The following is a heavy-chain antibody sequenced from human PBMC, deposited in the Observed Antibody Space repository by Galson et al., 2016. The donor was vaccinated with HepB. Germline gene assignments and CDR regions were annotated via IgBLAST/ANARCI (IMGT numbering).Heavy chain of an antibody. Sequence: SLRLSCAASGFTFSSYGMHWVRPAPGKGLEWGAVIWYDGINKYYEDSVKGRFTISRENSKNRLFLQMNSLRAEDQAVYYCAREKDSSSWYTFDYGGQGTLVTVAS. CDR2: IWYDGINK. CDR3: AREKDSSSWYTFDY. V-gene: IGHV3-33*01. J-gene: IGHJ4*02. CDR1: GFTFSSYG. D-gene: IGHD6-13*01.